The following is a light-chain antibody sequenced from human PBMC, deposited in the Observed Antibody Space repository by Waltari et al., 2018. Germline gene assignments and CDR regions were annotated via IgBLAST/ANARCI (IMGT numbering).Light chain of an antibody. CDR1: SSNIRPGPD. V-gene: IGLV1-40*01. Sequence: QSVLAQPPSVSGAPGQRVNISCSGSSSNIRPGPDAHWYQHIPGTAPKLIIYGNSNRPSGVPDRFSGSKSGTSASLAITGLQAEDEADYYCQSYDSSLSGSVFGGGTKLTVL. J-gene: IGLJ3*02. CDR2: GNS. CDR3: QSYDSSLSGSV.